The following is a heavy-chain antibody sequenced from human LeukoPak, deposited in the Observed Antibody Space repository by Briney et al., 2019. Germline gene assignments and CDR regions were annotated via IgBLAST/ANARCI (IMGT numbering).Heavy chain of an antibody. CDR2: ISVSSSTI. CDR1: GFTFSGYT. D-gene: IGHD3-9*01. CDR3: VTNFDPDVD. V-gene: IGHV3-48*01. Sequence: GGPLRLSCAASGFTFSGYTMNWVRQAPGKGLEWISYISVSSSTIYYADSVKGRFTISRDNAKNSLYLQMNSLRAEDTAVYYCVTNFDPDVDWGQGTLVTVSS. J-gene: IGHJ4*02.